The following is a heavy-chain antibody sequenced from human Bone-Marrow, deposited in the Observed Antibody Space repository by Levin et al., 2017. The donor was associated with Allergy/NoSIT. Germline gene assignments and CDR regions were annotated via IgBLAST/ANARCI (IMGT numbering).Heavy chain of an antibody. D-gene: IGHD3-3*01. CDR1: GFTFSSYG. CDR2: ISYDGSNK. CDR3: AKEALEWLLTSWFDP. Sequence: GGSLRLSCAASGFTFSSYGMHWVRQAPGKGLEWVAVISYDGSNKYYADSVKGRFTISRDNSKNTLYLQMNSLRAEDTAVYYCAKEALEWLLTSWFDPWGQGTLVTVSS. J-gene: IGHJ5*02. V-gene: IGHV3-30*18.